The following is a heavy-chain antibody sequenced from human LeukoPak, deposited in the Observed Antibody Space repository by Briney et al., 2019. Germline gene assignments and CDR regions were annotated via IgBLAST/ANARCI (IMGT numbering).Heavy chain of an antibody. CDR3: ASHWGGY. CDR1: GFIVNSNY. CDR2: IYDSGTT. D-gene: IGHD3-16*01. Sequence: PGGSLRLSCAASGFIVNSNYMNWVRQAPGKGLEWVSIIYDSGTTHYADSVKGRFTISRDNLKNTLYLQMNSLRAEDTAVYYCASHWGGYWGQGTLVTVSS. V-gene: IGHV3-53*01. J-gene: IGHJ4*02.